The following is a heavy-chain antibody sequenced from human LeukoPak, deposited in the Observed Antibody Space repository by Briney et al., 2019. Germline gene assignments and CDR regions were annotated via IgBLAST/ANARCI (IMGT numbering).Heavy chain of an antibody. J-gene: IGHJ2*01. CDR3: ARGRRGSSGPWSWYLDL. D-gene: IGHD3-22*01. Sequence: ASVKVSCKASGFTLTNFDINWVRQATGQGLEWMGWMNSNTGNTGYAQEFQGRVTMTRDTSIGTAYMELTNLRSEDTAVYYCARGRRGSSGPWSWYLDLWGRGTLVTVSS. CDR1: GFTLTNFD. V-gene: IGHV1-8*01. CDR2: MNSNTGNT.